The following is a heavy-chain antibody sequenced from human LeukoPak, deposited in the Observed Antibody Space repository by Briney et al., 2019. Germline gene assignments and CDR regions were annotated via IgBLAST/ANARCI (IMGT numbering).Heavy chain of an antibody. Sequence: GGSLRLSCAASGFTFNSYSMNWVRQAPGKGLEWVSPITSSSTYIYYADSVKGRFTISRDNAKNSLYLQMNSLRAEDTAVYYCARDGISTVDSYYYYGMDVWGQGTTVTVSS. V-gene: IGHV3-21*01. D-gene: IGHD4-11*01. J-gene: IGHJ6*02. CDR1: GFTFNSYS. CDR2: ITSSSTYI. CDR3: ARDGISTVDSYYYYGMDV.